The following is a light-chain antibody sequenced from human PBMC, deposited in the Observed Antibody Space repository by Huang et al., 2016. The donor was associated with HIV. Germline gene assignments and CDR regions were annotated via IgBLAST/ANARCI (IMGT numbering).Light chain of an antibody. Sequence: IQMTQSPSSLSASVGDRVTITCRASQDISSALNWYQQEPGKAPKLLLYAASRLQSGVPSRFSGSGSGTEYSLTISSLQPEDFATYHCQQYYASMYTFGQGTKLEIK. J-gene: IGKJ2*01. CDR1: QDISSA. CDR3: QQYYASMYT. CDR2: AAS. V-gene: IGKV1-NL1*01.